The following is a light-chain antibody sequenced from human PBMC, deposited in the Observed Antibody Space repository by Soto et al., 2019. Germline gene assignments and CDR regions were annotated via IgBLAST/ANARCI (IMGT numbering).Light chain of an antibody. CDR3: SSYTNSNTWV. CDR1: SSDVGNYNA. Sequence: QSALTQPASVSGSPGQSITISCTGTSSDVGNYNAVSWYQQHPVKAPKLMIYEVINRPSGVSHRFSGSKSGNTASLTISGLQAEDEADYYCSSYTNSNTWVFGGGTKLTVL. CDR2: EVI. V-gene: IGLV2-14*01. J-gene: IGLJ3*02.